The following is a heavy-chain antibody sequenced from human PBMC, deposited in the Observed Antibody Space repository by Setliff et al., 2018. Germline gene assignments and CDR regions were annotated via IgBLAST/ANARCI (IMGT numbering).Heavy chain of an antibody. J-gene: IGHJ1*01. D-gene: IGHD6-13*01. CDR3: ALSSSWFKDFQH. Sequence: PSETLSLTCIVAGDSISNSDYYWGWIRQPPGKGLEWIGRVYNTGSTNYNPSLKSRVTISEDMSKNQFSLKVSSVTAADTAIYYCALSSSWFKDFQHWGQGTLVTVSS. CDR2: VYNTGST. V-gene: IGHV4-61*05. CDR1: GDSISNSDYY.